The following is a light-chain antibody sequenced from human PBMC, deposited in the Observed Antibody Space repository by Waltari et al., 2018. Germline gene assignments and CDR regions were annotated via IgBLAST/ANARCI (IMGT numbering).Light chain of an antibody. Sequence: QSALTQPASVSGSPGQSITISCTGTSSDFCTYNFVSLYQQYPDKAPKLMIYDVTKRPSGVSIRFSGSKSGNTASLTISGLQAEDEADYYCFSYAGGGVLAVFGGGTKLTVL. CDR1: SSDFCTYNF. J-gene: IGLJ2*01. CDR2: DVT. CDR3: FSYAGGGVLAV. V-gene: IGLV2-23*02.